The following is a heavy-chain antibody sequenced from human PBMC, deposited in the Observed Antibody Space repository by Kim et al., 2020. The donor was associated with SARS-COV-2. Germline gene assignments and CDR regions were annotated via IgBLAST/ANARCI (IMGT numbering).Heavy chain of an antibody. CDR2: IIPIFGTA. D-gene: IGHD3-10*01. CDR3: ARDGKYYYGSGSLSQGMDV. V-gene: IGHV1-69*13. J-gene: IGHJ6*02. Sequence: SVKVSCKASGGTFSSYAISWVRQAPGQGLEWMGGIIPIFGTANYAQKFQGRVTITADESTSTAYMELSSLRSEDTAVYYCARDGKYYYGSGSLSQGMDVWGQGTTVTVSS. CDR1: GGTFSSYA.